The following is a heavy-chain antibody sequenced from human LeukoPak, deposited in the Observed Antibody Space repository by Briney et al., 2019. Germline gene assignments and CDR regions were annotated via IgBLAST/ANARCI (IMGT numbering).Heavy chain of an antibody. J-gene: IGHJ4*02. D-gene: IGHD4-17*01. V-gene: IGHV3-23*01. CDR2: ISGSGGST. CDR3: AKSSYGDYIYFDY. Sequence: PGGSLRLSCAASGFTFSSYAMSWVRQAPGKGLEWVSAISGSGGSTYYADSVKGRSTISRDNSKNTLYLQMNSLRAEDTAVYYCAKSSYGDYIYFDYWGQGTLVTVSS. CDR1: GFTFSSYA.